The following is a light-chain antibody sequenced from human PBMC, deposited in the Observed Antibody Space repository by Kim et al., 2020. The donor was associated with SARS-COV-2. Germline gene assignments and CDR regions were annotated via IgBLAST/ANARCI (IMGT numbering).Light chain of an antibody. CDR2: GAS. Sequence: EIVLTQSPGTLSLSPGERATLSCRASQSVSRSNLAWYQQKPGQAPRLLIYGASSRATGSPDRFSGSGSGTDFTLTISRLEPEDFAVYYCQQYGSSPITFGGGTKLEIK. V-gene: IGKV3-20*01. CDR1: QSVSRSN. J-gene: IGKJ4*01. CDR3: QQYGSSPIT.